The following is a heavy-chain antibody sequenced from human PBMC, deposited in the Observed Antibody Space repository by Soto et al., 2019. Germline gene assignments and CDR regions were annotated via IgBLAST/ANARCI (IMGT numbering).Heavy chain of an antibody. D-gene: IGHD2-21*02. CDR2: VRTKINDYAT. V-gene: IGHV3-73*01. CDR1: GLTFSVSV. CDR3: TRPVYRGDSGDL. Sequence: EVQLVESGGGLVRPGGSLTLSCSVSGLTFSVSVIHWVRQPPGKGLEWVGRVRTKINDYATSYSESVKGRFTISRDDSKNTAWLQMNSLTTEDTAVYYCTRPVYRGDSGDLWGRGTLVTVSS. J-gene: IGHJ4*02.